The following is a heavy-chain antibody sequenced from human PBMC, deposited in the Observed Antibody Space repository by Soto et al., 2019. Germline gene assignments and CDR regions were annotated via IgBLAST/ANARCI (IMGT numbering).Heavy chain of an antibody. V-gene: IGHV3-23*01. J-gene: IGHJ2*01. Sequence: SLRLSFAASGFTFITYAMSLVRQAPGKGLEWVSSISDNGGSTYYADSVKGRFTISRDNSKNTLYLQMNSLRAEDTAVYYCAKGVYYGGTPGYFDLWGRGTLVTVSS. CDR1: GFTFITYA. CDR2: ISDNGGST. D-gene: IGHD4-17*01. CDR3: AKGVYYGGTPGYFDL.